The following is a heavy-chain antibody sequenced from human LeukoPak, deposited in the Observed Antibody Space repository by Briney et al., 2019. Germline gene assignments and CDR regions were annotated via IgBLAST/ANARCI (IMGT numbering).Heavy chain of an antibody. CDR1: GGSISSYY. D-gene: IGHD3-22*01. Sequence: PSETLSLTCTVSGGSISSYYWSWIRQPPGQGLEWIGYIYYSGSTNYNPSLKSRVTISVDTSKNQFSLKLSSVTAADTAVYYCARQRSYDSSGYYYPPAADFDYWGQGTLVTVSS. CDR3: ARQRSYDSSGYYYPPAADFDY. V-gene: IGHV4-59*08. J-gene: IGHJ4*02. CDR2: IYYSGST.